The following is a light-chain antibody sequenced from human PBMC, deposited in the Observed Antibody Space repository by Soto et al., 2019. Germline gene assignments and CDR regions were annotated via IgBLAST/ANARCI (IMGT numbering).Light chain of an antibody. Sequence: DIQLTQSPSFLSASVGDRVTITCRASQGISSYLAWYQQKPGKAPKLLIYAASTLQSGVPSRFSGSGSGTEFTLTISSLQPEDFATYYCQQTDKLPLTFGGGTTVDMK. J-gene: IGKJ4*01. V-gene: IGKV1-9*01. CDR3: QQTDKLPLT. CDR2: AAS. CDR1: QGISSY.